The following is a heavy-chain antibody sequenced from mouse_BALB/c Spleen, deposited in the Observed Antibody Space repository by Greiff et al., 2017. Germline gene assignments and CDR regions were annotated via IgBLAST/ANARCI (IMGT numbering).Heavy chain of an antibody. J-gene: IGHJ4*01. Sequence: DVKLVESGGGLVQPGGSRKLSCAASGFTFSDYGMAWVRQAPGKGPEWVAFISNLAYSIYYADTVTGRFTISRENAKNTLYLEMSSLRSEDTAMYYCAREANWDYAMDYWGQGTSVTVSS. CDR2: ISNLAYSI. CDR3: AREANWDYAMDY. CDR1: GFTFSDYG. V-gene: IGHV5-15*02. D-gene: IGHD4-1*01.